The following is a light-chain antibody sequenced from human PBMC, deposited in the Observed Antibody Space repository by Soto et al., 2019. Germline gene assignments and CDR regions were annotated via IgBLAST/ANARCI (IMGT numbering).Light chain of an antibody. V-gene: IGLV1-40*01. J-gene: IGLJ2*01. CDR1: NSNIGAGYD. CDR3: QSYDSGLVGLG. Sequence: QSVLTQPPSVSGAPGQRISLACTGSNSNIGAGYDVHWYRPFPGAAPQALLPTKSHRPSGVPDRFSAAKSGTSASLAITGLQPEDEAEYYCQSYDSGLVGLGFGTGTKLTVL. CDR2: TKS.